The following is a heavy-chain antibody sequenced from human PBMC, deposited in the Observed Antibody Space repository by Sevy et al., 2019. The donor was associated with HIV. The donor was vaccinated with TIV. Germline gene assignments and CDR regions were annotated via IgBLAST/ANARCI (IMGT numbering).Heavy chain of an antibody. Sequence: SETLSLTCTVSGGSVSSGSYYWSWIRQPPGKGLEWIGYIYYSGSTNYNPSLKSRVTISVDTSKNQFSLKLSSVTAADTAVYYCAIRQLTPFYDSSGNYYGMDVWGQGTTVTVSS. V-gene: IGHV4-61*01. CDR2: IYYSGST. CDR1: GGSVSSGSYY. CDR3: AIRQLTPFYDSSGNYYGMDV. J-gene: IGHJ6*02. D-gene: IGHD3-22*01.